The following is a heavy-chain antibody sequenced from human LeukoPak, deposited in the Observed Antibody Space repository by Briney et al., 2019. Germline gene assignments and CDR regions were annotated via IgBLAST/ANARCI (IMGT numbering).Heavy chain of an antibody. J-gene: IGHJ4*02. CDR1: GFTFGSYW. Sequence: GGSLRLSCAASGFTFGSYWMTWVRQAPGKGLAWVANINQDGSGKYYVDSVKGRFTISRDNAKNSLYLQMNSLRAEDTAVYYCAKDRLGFGSGGFDYWGQGTLVTVSS. CDR2: INQDGSGK. D-gene: IGHD6-25*01. CDR3: AKDRLGFGSGGFDY. V-gene: IGHV3-7*01.